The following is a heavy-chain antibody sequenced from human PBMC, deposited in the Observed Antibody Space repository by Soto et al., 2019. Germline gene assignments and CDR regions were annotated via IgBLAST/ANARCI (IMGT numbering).Heavy chain of an antibody. CDR3: ARGGPYANDSSGYYHSNFDY. CDR1: GFTFSSYA. J-gene: IGHJ4*02. CDR2: ISYDGSNK. V-gene: IGHV3-30-3*01. Sequence: QVQLVESGGGVVQPGRSLRLSCAASGFTFSSYAMHWVRQAPGKGLEWVAVISYDGSNKYYADSVKGRFTISRDNSKNTLYLQMSSLRAEETAVYYCARGGPYANDSSGYYHSNFDYWGQGTLVTVSA. D-gene: IGHD3-22*01.